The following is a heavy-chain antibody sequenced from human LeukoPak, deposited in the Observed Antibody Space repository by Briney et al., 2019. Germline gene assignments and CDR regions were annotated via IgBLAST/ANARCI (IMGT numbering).Heavy chain of an antibody. D-gene: IGHD1-26*01. V-gene: IGHV3-30*02. Sequence: QSGGSLRLSCAASGFTFSHYGMHWVRQAPGKGLEWVTFIRYDGSKTYNADSVKGRFTISRDNSKNTLYLQMNSLRAEDTAVYYCARDYRLALFDYWGQGTLVTVSS. J-gene: IGHJ4*02. CDR2: IRYDGSKT. CDR1: GFTFSHYG. CDR3: ARDYRLALFDY.